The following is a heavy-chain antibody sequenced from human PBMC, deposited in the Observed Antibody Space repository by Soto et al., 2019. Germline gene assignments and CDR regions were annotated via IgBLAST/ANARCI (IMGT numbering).Heavy chain of an antibody. D-gene: IGHD3-10*01. V-gene: IGHV3-33*01. J-gene: IGHJ4*02. CDR3: ARAPPDYYNSGTYEARPFY. CDR1: GFTFSSYG. Sequence: PGGSLRLSCAASGFTFSSYGMHWVRQAPGKGLEWVAVIWYDGSNKYYADSVKGRFTISRDNSKNTLYLHMNSLRAEDTAVYYCARAPPDYYNSGTYEARPFYWGQGTLVTVSS. CDR2: IWYDGSNK.